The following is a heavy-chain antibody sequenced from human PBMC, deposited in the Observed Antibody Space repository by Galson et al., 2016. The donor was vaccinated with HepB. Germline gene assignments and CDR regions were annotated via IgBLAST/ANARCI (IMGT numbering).Heavy chain of an antibody. D-gene: IGHD2-8*02. CDR2: ISSGGGTT. Sequence: SLRLSCAASGFTFSNFEMDWVRQAPGKGLEWVAYISSGGGTTHYADSVKGRFTISRDNSKSTLHLQMNSLRAEDTAIYFCAKALAPYCSGGSCFRGFDSWGRGTLVTVSS. V-gene: IGHV3-48*03. CDR1: GFTFSNFE. J-gene: IGHJ4*02. CDR3: AKALAPYCSGGSCFRGFDS.